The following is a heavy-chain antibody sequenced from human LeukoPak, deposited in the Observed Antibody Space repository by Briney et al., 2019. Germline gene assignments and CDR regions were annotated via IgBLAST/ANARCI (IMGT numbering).Heavy chain of an antibody. CDR1: CFSFSDSS. V-gene: IGHV3-11*01. CDR2: ISPSSHDI. Sequence: WGSLRFSFFVSCFSFSDSSITLRPHTPGKGLESLAYISPSSHDIYYADSVKGRFTISRDNARTSLYLQMNSLGPDDTALYYCSTDPRLLTYWGHGTLVTVSS. CDR3: STDPRLLTY. J-gene: IGHJ4*01. D-gene: IGHD2-8*01.